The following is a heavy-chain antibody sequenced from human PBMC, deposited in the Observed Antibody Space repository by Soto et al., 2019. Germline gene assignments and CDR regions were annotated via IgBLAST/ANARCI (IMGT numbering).Heavy chain of an antibody. V-gene: IGHV4-59*11. CDR2: IYYNGNT. D-gene: IGHD3-9*01. CDR1: GGAINDHY. Sequence: QVQLQESGPGLVKPSETLSLTCTLSGGAINDHYWSFIRHPPGKGLEWIGYIYYNGNTNYNPSLESRVTISVDRSRNQFSLRLTSLTAADTAVYYCARVRTGYFDYWGRGALVTVSS. CDR3: ARVRTGYFDY. J-gene: IGHJ4*02.